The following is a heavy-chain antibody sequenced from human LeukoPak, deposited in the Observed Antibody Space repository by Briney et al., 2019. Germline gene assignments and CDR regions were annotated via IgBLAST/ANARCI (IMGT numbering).Heavy chain of an antibody. D-gene: IGHD6-13*01. V-gene: IGHV3-30*18. CDR3: AKGDSSSWYRPLTYYYYGMDV. Sequence: GGSLRLSCAASGFTFSSYGMHWVRQAPGKGLEWVAVISYEVNNKNYADSVKGRFTLSRDNSKNTLYLQMNSLRAEDTAVYYCAKGDSSSWYRPLTYYYYGMDVWGQGTLVTVSS. CDR1: GFTFSSYG. J-gene: IGHJ6*02. CDR2: ISYEVNNK.